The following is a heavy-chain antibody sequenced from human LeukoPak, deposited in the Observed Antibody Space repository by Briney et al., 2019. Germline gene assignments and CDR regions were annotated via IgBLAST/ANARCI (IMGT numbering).Heavy chain of an antibody. J-gene: IGHJ3*02. CDR1: GGSISSGSYY. V-gene: IGHV4-61*02. D-gene: IGHD6-19*01. CDR3: ARGVSGWYGGDAFDI. Sequence: SQTLSLTCTVSGGSISSGSYYWSWIRQPAGKGPEWIGRIYTSGSTNYNPSLKSRVTISVDTSKNQFSLKLSSVTAADTAVYYCARGVSGWYGGDAFDIWGQGTMVTVSS. CDR2: IYTSGST.